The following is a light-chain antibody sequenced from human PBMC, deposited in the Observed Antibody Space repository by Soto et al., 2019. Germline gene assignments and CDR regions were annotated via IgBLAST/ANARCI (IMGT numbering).Light chain of an antibody. J-gene: IGKJ2*01. Sequence: EIQLTQSPPTLSASLLGAGGIXSRASQSINSWLAWYQQKPGKAPKVLMYKASTLESGVPSRFGGSGSETEFTLTISGLQPDDFATYYCQQYKSFMYTFGQGTKVDIK. CDR1: QSINSW. CDR3: QQYKSFMYT. CDR2: KAS. V-gene: IGKV1-5*03.